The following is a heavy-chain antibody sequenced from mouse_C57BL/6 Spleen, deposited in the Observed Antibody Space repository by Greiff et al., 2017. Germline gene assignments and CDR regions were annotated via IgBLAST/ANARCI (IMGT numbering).Heavy chain of an antibody. D-gene: IGHD2-13*01. J-gene: IGHJ4*01. CDR3: ARLYYGAPYAMDY. Sequence: QVQLQQPGAELVRPGSSVKLSCKASGYTFTSYWMHWVKQRPIQGLEWIGNIDPSDSETHYNQKFKDKATLTVDKSSSTAYMQLSSLTSEDSAIDYCARLYYGAPYAMDYWGQGTSVTVSS. CDR1: GYTFTSYW. CDR2: IDPSDSET. V-gene: IGHV1-52*01.